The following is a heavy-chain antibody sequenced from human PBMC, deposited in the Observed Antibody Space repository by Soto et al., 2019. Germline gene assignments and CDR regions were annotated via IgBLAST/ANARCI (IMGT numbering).Heavy chain of an antibody. CDR2: IYPGDFDT. V-gene: IGHV5-51*01. J-gene: IGHJ4*02. D-gene: IGHD2-2*01. CDR3: ARRNATSTTSLSFSAGFDY. CDR1: GYSFTDYW. Sequence: GESLKISCKGSGYSFTDYWIGWVRQMPGKGLEWMGLIYPGDFDTRYSPSFEGEVTISADKSISTAYLQWSGLKASDTAMYYCARRNATSTTSLSFSAGFDYWGQGTLVTVSS.